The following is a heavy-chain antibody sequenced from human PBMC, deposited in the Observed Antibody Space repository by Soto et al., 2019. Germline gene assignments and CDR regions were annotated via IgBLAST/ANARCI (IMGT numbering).Heavy chain of an antibody. CDR3: ARDRHGGGLFDY. Sequence: QLQLQESGSGLVKPSQTLSLTCAVSGGSISSGGYSWSWIRQPPGKGLEWIGYIYHSGSTYYNPSHKSRVTISVDRSKNQFSLKLSSVTAADTAVYYCARDRHGGGLFDYWGQGTLVTVSS. CDR2: IYHSGST. J-gene: IGHJ4*02. D-gene: IGHD1-26*01. CDR1: GGSISSGGYS. V-gene: IGHV4-30-2*01.